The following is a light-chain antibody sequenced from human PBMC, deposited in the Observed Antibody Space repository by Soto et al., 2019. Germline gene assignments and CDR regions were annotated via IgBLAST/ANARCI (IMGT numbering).Light chain of an antibody. Sequence: QSVLTQPPSASGTPGQRVTISCSGSNSNIGTNAVNWYQQIPGTAPKLMIYDVSKRPSGVPDRFSGSKSGNTASLTVSGLQAEDEANYYCSSYAGSNVLFGGGTKVTVL. J-gene: IGLJ2*01. CDR2: DVS. V-gene: IGLV1-44*01. CDR1: NSNIGTNA. CDR3: SSYAGSNVL.